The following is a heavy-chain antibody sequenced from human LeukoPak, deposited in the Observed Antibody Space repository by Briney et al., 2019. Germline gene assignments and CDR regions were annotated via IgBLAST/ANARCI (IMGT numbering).Heavy chain of an antibody. Sequence: GGSLRLSCAASGFTFSNAWMSWVRQAPGKGLEWVGRIKSKTDGGTTDYAAPVKGRFTISRDDSKNTLYLQMNSLKTEDIAVYYCTTAHRIQLWASPDYWGQGTLVTVSS. CDR2: IKSKTDGGTT. CDR3: TTAHRIQLWASPDY. J-gene: IGHJ4*02. CDR1: GFTFSNAW. V-gene: IGHV3-15*01. D-gene: IGHD5-18*01.